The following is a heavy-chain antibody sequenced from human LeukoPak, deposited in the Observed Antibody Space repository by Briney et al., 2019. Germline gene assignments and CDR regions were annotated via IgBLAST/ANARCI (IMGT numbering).Heavy chain of an antibody. J-gene: IGHJ4*02. CDR3: AKSMGDYYDSIFDY. V-gene: IGHV3-23*01. CDR1: GFTFSSYA. CDR2: ISGSGGST. D-gene: IGHD3-22*01. Sequence: RSGGSLRLSCAASGFTFSSYAMSWVRQAPGKGLEWVSAISGSGGSTYYADSVKGRFTVSRDNSKNTLYLQMNSLRAEDTAVYYCAKSMGDYYDSIFDYWGQGTLVTVSS.